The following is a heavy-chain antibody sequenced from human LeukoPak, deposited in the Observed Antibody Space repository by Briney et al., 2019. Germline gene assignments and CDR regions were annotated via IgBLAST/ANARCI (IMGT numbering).Heavy chain of an antibody. CDR3: ARYPRFYYDILTEALDV. J-gene: IGHJ6*04. CDR1: GFTFSSYE. D-gene: IGHD3-9*01. CDR2: ISSSGSTI. V-gene: IGHV3-48*03. Sequence: GSLRLSCAASGFTFSSYEMNWVRQAPGKGLEWVSYISSSGSTIYYADSVKGRFTISRDNAKNSLYLQMNSLRAEDTAVYYCARYPRFYYDILTEALDVWGKGTTVTVSS.